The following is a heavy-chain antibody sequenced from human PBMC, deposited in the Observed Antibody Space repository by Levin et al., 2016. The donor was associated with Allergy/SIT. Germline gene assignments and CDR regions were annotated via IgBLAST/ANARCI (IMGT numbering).Heavy chain of an antibody. CDR1: GGSISSSSYY. V-gene: IGHV4-39*01. Sequence: SETLSLTCTVSGGSISSSSYYWGWIRQPPGKGLEWIGSIYYSGSTYYNPSLKSRVTISVDTSKNQFSLKLSSVTAADTAVYYCARLTGYSSSYYYYYGMDVWGQGTTVTVSS. CDR2: IYYSGST. J-gene: IGHJ6*02. CDR3: ARLTGYSSSYYYYYGMDV. D-gene: IGHD6-19*01.